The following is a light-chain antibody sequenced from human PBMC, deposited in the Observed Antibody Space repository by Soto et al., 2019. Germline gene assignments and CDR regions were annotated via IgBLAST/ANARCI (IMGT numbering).Light chain of an antibody. V-gene: IGKV3-15*01. CDR1: QSVSSN. CDR3: QQYNNWPSFT. CDR2: GAS. J-gene: IGKJ3*01. Sequence: EIVMTQSPATLSVSPGERATLSCRASQSVSSNLAWYQQKPGQAPRLLIYGASTRATDIPARFSGSGSGTESTLTISSLQSEDFAVYYCQQYNNWPSFTFGPGTKVDIK.